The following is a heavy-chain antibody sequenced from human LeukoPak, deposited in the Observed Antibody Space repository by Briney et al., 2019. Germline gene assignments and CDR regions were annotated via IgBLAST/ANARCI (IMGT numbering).Heavy chain of an antibody. CDR2: INPNSGGT. Sequence: ASVKVSCKASGYTFTGYYMHWVRQAPGQGLEWMGWINPNSGGTNYAQKFQGRVTMTRDTSISTAYMELSRLRSDDTAVYYCARSPQWLVYLDYWGQGTLVTVSS. CDR1: GYTFTGYY. CDR3: ARSPQWLVYLDY. D-gene: IGHD6-19*01. J-gene: IGHJ4*02. V-gene: IGHV1-2*02.